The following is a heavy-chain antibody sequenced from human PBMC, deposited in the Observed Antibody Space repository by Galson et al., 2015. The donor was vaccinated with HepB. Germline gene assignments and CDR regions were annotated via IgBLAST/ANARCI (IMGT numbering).Heavy chain of an antibody. CDR1: GYTFTRYY. D-gene: IGHD4-17*01. CDR3: ARAPSLHDYGDP. J-gene: IGHJ5*02. CDR2: INPSGGST. V-gene: IGHV1-46*01. Sequence: VSCKASGYTFTRYYMHWVRQAPGQGFEWMGVINPSGGSTSYAQKFQGRVTMTRDTSTNTVYMELSSLRSEDTAVYYCARAPSLHDYGDPWGQGTLVTVSS.